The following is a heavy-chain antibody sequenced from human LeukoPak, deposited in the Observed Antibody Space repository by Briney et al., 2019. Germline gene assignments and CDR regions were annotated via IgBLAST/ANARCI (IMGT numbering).Heavy chain of an antibody. J-gene: IGHJ6*03. CDR2: IIPIFGTA. CDR3: ARDRYCSSTSCYTRAVPLDYYYYMDV. CDR1: GGTFSSYA. Sequence: GASVKVSCKASGGTFSSYAISWVRQAPGQGLEWMGGIIPIFGTANYAQKFQGRVTITTDESTSTAYMELSSLRSEDTAVYYCARDRYCSSTSCYTRAVPLDYYYYMDVWGKGTTVTVSS. V-gene: IGHV1-69*05. D-gene: IGHD2-2*02.